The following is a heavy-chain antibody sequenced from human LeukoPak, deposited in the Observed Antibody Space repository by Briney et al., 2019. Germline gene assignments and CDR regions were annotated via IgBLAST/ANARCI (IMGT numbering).Heavy chain of an antibody. CDR2: FDPEDGET. D-gene: IGHD1-1*01. CDR3: ASNLLATGADYYYLDV. Sequence: ASVKVSCKVSGYTLTELSMHWVRQAPGKGLEWMGGFDPEDGETIYAQKFQGRVTMTEDTSTDTAYMELSSLRSEDTAVYYCASNLLATGADYYYLDVWGRGTTVIVSS. J-gene: IGHJ6*03. V-gene: IGHV1-24*01. CDR1: GYTLTELS.